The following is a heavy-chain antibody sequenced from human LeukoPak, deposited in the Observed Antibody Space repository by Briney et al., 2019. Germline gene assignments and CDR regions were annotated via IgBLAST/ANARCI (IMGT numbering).Heavy chain of an antibody. J-gene: IGHJ6*03. CDR2: INHSGST. CDR3: ARGRRLRFGVVITHYYYYYMDV. CDR1: GGSFSGYY. V-gene: IGHV4-34*01. Sequence: PSETLSLTCAVYGGSFSGYYWSWIRQPPGKGLEWIGEINHSGSTNYNPSLKSRVTTSVDTSKNQFSLKLSSVTAADTAVYYCARGRRLRFGVVITHYYYYYMDVWGKGTTVTVSS. D-gene: IGHD3-3*01.